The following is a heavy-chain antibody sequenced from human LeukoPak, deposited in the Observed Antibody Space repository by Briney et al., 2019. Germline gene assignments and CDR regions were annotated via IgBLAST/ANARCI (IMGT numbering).Heavy chain of an antibody. D-gene: IGHD6-19*01. CDR1: GFTFGSYT. V-gene: IGHV3-7*02. CDR2: IKEDGSQK. J-gene: IGHJ4*02. CDR3: GSGSGWVSQY. Sequence: GGSLRLSCAASGFTFGSYTMTWVRQAPGKGLEWVANIKEDGSQKYYVDSVKGRFTISRDNAKNSLYLQMNSLRAEDTAVYYCGSGSGWVSQYWGQGTLVTVSS.